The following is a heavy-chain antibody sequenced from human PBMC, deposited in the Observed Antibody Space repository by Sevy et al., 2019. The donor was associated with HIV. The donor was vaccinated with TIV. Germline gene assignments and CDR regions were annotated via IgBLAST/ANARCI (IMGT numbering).Heavy chain of an antibody. CDR2: FDPEDGET. J-gene: IGHJ4*02. Sequence: ASVKVSCKVSGYTLSQISMHWVRQAPGKGLEWMGSFDPEDGETIYAQKFQARVTMTEDTSTSTAYMELSSLRSDDTAVYYCATTKDYYDSSGSPFDSWGQGTLVTVSS. CDR3: ATTKDYYDSSGSPFDS. V-gene: IGHV1-24*01. CDR1: GYTLSQIS. D-gene: IGHD3-22*01.